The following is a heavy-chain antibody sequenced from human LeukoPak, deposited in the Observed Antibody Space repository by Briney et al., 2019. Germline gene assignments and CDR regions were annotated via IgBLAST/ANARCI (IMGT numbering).Heavy chain of an antibody. J-gene: IGHJ4*02. D-gene: IGHD2-15*01. Sequence: GSLRLSCAASGFTFSSYAMSWVRQPPGKGLEWIGEISHSGSTNYNPSLKSRVTISVDKSTNQFSLKLSSVTAADTAVYFCARVGVGMRSYNFDYWGQGTLVTVSS. CDR2: ISHSGST. CDR1: GFTFSSYAM. CDR3: ARVGVGMRSYNFDY. V-gene: IGHV4-4*01.